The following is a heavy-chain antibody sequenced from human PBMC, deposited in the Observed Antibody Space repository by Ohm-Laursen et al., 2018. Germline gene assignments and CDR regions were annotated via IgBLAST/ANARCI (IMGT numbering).Heavy chain of an antibody. D-gene: IGHD2-15*01. CDR2: IYYRGST. CDR1: GGAVSSGSYY. V-gene: IGHV4-61*01. Sequence: SDTLSLTCTVSGGAVSSGSYYWSWLRQPPGKGLDWIGYIYYRGSTNYKPSLKSRVTISADTSKNQFSLKLSSVTAADTAVYYCARGFTVGRDLGYCSGGSCFWFDPWGQGTLVTVSS. CDR3: ARGFTVGRDLGYCSGGSCFWFDP. J-gene: IGHJ5*02.